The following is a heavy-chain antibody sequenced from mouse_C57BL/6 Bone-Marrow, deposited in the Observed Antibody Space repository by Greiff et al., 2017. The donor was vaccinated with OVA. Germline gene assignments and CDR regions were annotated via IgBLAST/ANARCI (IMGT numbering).Heavy chain of an antibody. D-gene: IGHD2-1*01. CDR3: APIYYGNYAFAY. J-gene: IGHJ3*01. V-gene: IGHV1-26*01. Sequence: VQLKESGPELVKPGASVKISCKASGYTFTDYYMNWVKQSHGKSLEWIGDINPNNGGTSYNQKFKGKATLTVDKSSSTAYMELRSLTSEDSAVYYCAPIYYGNYAFAYWGQGTLVTVSA. CDR1: GYTFTDYY. CDR2: INPNNGGT.